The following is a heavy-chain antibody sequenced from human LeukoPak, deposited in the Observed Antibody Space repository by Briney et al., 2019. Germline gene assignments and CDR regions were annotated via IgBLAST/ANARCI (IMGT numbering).Heavy chain of an antibody. D-gene: IGHD6-13*01. CDR1: GFTFSSYW. CDR2: INSDGSST. CDR3: ARAPLSGYSSSWLVSY. J-gene: IGHJ4*02. Sequence: PGGSLRLSCAASGFTFSSYWMHWVRQAPGKGLVWVSRINSDGSSTSYADSVKGRFTISRDNAKSTLYLQMNSLRAEDTAVYYCARAPLSGYSSSWLVSYWGQGTLVTVSS. V-gene: IGHV3-74*01.